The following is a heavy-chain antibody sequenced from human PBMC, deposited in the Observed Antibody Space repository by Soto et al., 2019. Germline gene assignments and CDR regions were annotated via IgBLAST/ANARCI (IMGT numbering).Heavy chain of an antibody. D-gene: IGHD3-22*01. CDR3: ARHFVRRITMIVVVNTLDWFDP. CDR1: VGPISISSYY. Sequence: TEALSVTCTISVGPISISSYYWGWIRQPPGKGGERIGSIYYSGSTYYNPSLKSRVTISVDTSKNQFSLKLSSVTAADTAVYYCARHFVRRITMIVVVNTLDWFDPWGQGTLVTVSS. J-gene: IGHJ5*02. CDR2: IYYSGST. V-gene: IGHV4-39*01.